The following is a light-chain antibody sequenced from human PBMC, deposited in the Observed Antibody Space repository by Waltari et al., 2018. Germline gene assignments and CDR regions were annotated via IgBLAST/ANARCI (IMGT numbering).Light chain of an antibody. Sequence: PATLSLSPGERATLSCRASQSVSSYLAWYQQKPGQAPRLLIYDASNRATGIPARFSGSGSGTDFTLTISSLEPEDFAVYYCQQRSNWPRGLTFGGGTKVEIK. CDR1: QSVSSY. J-gene: IGKJ4*01. CDR3: QQRSNWPRGLT. V-gene: IGKV3-11*01. CDR2: DAS.